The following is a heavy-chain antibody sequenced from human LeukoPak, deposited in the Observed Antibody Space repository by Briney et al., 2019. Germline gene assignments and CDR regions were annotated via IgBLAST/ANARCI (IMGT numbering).Heavy chain of an antibody. CDR3: ARQQYSGSYHDY. Sequence: SETLSLTCTVAGVSIRHYYWSWIRQPPGQGLEWIGYFYDSGHTNYNPSLKSRVTISVDTSKNQFSLKLSSVTAADTAVYYCARQQYSGSYHDYWGQGTLVTVSS. V-gene: IGHV4-59*01. D-gene: IGHD1-26*01. CDR2: FYDSGHT. J-gene: IGHJ4*02. CDR1: GVSIRHYY.